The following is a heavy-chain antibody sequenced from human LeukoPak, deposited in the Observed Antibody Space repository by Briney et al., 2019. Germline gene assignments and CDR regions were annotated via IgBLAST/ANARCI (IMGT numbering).Heavy chain of an antibody. D-gene: IGHD5-12*01. CDR3: AKDGVATITFDY. V-gene: IGHV3-23*01. CDR1: GFTFSNYA. CDR2: ISGSGGAT. Sequence: AGGSLRLSCAASGFTFSNYAMSWVRQAPGKGLEWVSVISGSGGATYYADSVKGRSTISRDNSKNTLYLQMNSLRAEDTAVYYCAKDGVATITFDYWGQGTLVTVSS. J-gene: IGHJ4*02.